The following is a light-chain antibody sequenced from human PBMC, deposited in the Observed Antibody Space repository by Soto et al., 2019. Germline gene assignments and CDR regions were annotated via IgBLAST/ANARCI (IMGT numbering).Light chain of an antibody. CDR3: AAWYDSLNALV. V-gene: IGLV1-44*01. Sequence: QSVLTQPPSASGTPGQRVTISCSGSSSNIGSNTVNWYQQLPGTAPKLLIYNNNQRPSGVPDRFSGSKSGTSASLAISGLQSEEEADYYCAAWYDSLNALVFGTGTKVTVL. CDR2: NNN. CDR1: SSNIGSNT. J-gene: IGLJ1*01.